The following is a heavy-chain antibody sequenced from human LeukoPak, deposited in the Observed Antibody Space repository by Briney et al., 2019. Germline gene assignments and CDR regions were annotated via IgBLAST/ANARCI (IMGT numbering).Heavy chain of an antibody. D-gene: IGHD3-22*01. CDR3: TTLDFYDSSGYWHPRYFDY. CDR1: GFTFSNAW. J-gene: IGHJ4*02. CDR2: IKSETDGGTT. Sequence: PGGSLRLSCAASGFTFSNAWMSWVRQAPGKGLECVGRIKSETDGGTTDYAAPVNGRFTISRDDSKTTLYLQMNSLKTEDTAVYYCTTLDFYDSSGYWHPRYFDYWGQGTLVTVSS. V-gene: IGHV3-15*01.